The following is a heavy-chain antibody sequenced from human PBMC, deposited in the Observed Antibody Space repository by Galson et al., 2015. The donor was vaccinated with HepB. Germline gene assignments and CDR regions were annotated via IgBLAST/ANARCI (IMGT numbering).Heavy chain of an antibody. J-gene: IGHJ5*02. CDR3: ARRGYGRWFDP. CDR1: GGSISSYY. Sequence: TLSLTCTVSGGSISSYYWSWIRQPPGKGLEWIGYIYYSGSTNYNPSLKSRVTISVDTSKNQFSLKLSSVTAADTAVYYCARRGYGRWFDPWGQGTLVTVSS. D-gene: IGHD2-15*01. V-gene: IGHV4-59*08. CDR2: IYYSGST.